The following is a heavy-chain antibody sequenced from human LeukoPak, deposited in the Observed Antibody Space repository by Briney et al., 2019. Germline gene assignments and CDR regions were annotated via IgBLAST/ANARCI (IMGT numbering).Heavy chain of an antibody. Sequence: GGSLRLSCAASGFTFSSYSMNWVRQAPGKGLEWVSSISSSSSYIYYADSVKGRFTISRDNAKNSLYLQMNSLRAEDTAVYYCARGESITIFGVVISDFDSGSTGLSPCWGQGTLVTVSS. CDR3: ARGESITIFGVVISDFDSGSTGLSPC. V-gene: IGHV3-21*01. CDR1: GFTFSSYS. D-gene: IGHD3-3*01. CDR2: ISSSSSYI. J-gene: IGHJ4*02.